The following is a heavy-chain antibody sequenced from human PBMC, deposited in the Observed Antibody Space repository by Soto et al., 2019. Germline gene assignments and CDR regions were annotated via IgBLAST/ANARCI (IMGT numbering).Heavy chain of an antibody. D-gene: IGHD3-22*01. CDR3: AKVGTGYYYDSSGHSAFDI. V-gene: IGHV3-23*01. CDR1: GFTLSNYV. CDR2: TSGSGGST. Sequence: EVQLLESGGGLVQPGGSLRLSCAASGFTLSNYVMRWVRQAPGKGLEWVSGTSGSGGSTYFADSVKGRFTISRDNSKNTLYLQMNSLRAEDTAVYYCAKVGTGYYYDSSGHSAFDIWGQGTMVTVSS. J-gene: IGHJ3*02.